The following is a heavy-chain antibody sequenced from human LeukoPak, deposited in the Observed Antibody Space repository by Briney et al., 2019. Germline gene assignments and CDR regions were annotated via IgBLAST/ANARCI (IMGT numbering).Heavy chain of an antibody. J-gene: IGHJ6*03. CDR3: ARGFIAAAWDYMDV. CDR1: GFTFSSSS. CDR2: ISSSSSYI. Sequence: GGSLRLSCAASGFTFSSSSMNWVRQAPGKGLEWVSSISSSSSYIYYADSVKGRFTISRDNAKNSLYLQMNSLRAEDTAVYYCARGFIAAAWDYMDVWGKGTTVTVSS. D-gene: IGHD6-13*01. V-gene: IGHV3-21*01.